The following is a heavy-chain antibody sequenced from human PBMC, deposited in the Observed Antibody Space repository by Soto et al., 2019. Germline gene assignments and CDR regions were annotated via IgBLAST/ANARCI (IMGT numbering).Heavy chain of an antibody. CDR1: GYSFAGYW. V-gene: IGHV5-10-1*01. CDR2: IDPSDSQT. Sequence: PGESLKISCKGSGYSFAGYWITWVRQKPGKGLEWMGRIDPSDSQTYYSPSFRGHVTISVTKSITTVFLQWSSLRASDTAMYYCARQIYDSDTGPNFQYSFDSWGQGTPVTVSS. D-gene: IGHD3-22*01. CDR3: ARQIYDSDTGPNFQYSFDS. J-gene: IGHJ4*02.